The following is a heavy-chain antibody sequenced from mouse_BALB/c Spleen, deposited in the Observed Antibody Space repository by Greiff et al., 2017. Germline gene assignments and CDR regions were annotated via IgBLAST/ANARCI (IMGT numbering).Heavy chain of an antibody. V-gene: IGHV1-87*01. Sequence: QVQLQQSGAELARPGASVKLSCKASGYTFTSYWMQWVKQRPGQGLEWIGAIYPGDGDTRYTQKFKGKATLTADKSSSTAYMQLSSLASEDSAVYYCGRELGLHLPFAYWGQGTLVTVSA. D-gene: IGHD3-1*01. CDR1: GYTFTSYW. CDR2: IYPGDGDT. CDR3: GRELGLHLPFAY. J-gene: IGHJ3*01.